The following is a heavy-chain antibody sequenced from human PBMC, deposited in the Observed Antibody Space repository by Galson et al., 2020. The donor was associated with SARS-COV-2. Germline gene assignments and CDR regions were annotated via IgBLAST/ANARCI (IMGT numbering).Heavy chain of an antibody. Sequence: KMSGPTLVKPTQTLTLTCTFSGFSLSTSGVGVGWIRQPPGKALEWLALIKSRLTITKDTSKNQVVLTMTNMDPVDTATYYCAHSLATVTPDYWGQGTLVTVSS. D-gene: IGHD4-17*01. V-gene: IGHV2-5*01. CDR2: I. CDR3: AHSLATVTPDY. J-gene: IGHJ4*02. CDR1: GFSLSTSGVG.